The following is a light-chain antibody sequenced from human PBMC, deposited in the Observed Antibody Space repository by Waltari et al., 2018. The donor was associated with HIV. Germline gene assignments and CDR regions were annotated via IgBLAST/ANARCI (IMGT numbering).Light chain of an antibody. J-gene: IGLJ2*01. CDR1: TGAVPTGHS. Sequence: QAVVTQEPSLTVSPGGTVPLTCGSSTGAVPTGHSPYWFQQRPGQAPRTLIHDTSNHNSWTPARFSGSLLGGKAALTLSGAQPEDEAEYYCLLSYGGPRVFGGGTKLTVL. V-gene: IGLV7-46*01. CDR2: DTS. CDR3: LLSYGGPRV.